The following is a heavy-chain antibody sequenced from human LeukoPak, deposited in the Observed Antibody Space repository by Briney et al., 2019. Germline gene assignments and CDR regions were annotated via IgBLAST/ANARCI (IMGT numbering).Heavy chain of an antibody. Sequence: GGSLRLSCAASGFTFSSYAMHWVRQAPGKGLEWVAVISYDGSNKYYADSVKGRFTISRDNSKNTLYLQMNSLRAEDTAVFYCAKLYSSSWYEDYWGQGTLVTVSS. D-gene: IGHD6-13*01. CDR1: GFTFSSYA. J-gene: IGHJ4*02. CDR2: ISYDGSNK. CDR3: AKLYSSSWYEDY. V-gene: IGHV3-30-3*01.